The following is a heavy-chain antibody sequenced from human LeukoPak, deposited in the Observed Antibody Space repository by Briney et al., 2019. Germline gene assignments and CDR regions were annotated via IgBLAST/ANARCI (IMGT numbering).Heavy chain of an antibody. CDR2: VSQSGNT. CDR3: ARHLYYSASAFWYIDL. V-gene: IGHV4-39*01. D-gene: IGHD3-10*01. J-gene: IGHJ2*01. CDR1: GDSISSSDHY. Sequence: SETLSLTCTLSGDSISSSDHYWVWIRQSPGTGLEWIGSVSQSGNTYYKSSLKSRVTVSIDTSKNEFSLILTSVTAADTAEYYCARHLYYSASAFWYIDLWGRGTLVIVSP.